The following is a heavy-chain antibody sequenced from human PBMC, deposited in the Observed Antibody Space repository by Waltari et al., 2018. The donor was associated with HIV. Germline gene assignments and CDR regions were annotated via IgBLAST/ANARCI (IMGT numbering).Heavy chain of an antibody. J-gene: IGHJ4*02. Sequence: EVQLLESGGGLVQPGGSLRLSCAASGFTFSSYAMSWVRQAPGKGLEWVSAISGSGGSTYYADSVKGRFTIARDNAKNTLYLQMNSLRAEDTAVYYCAKAVLHSGGYRYFDYWGQGTLVTVSS. D-gene: IGHD1-26*01. CDR3: AKAVLHSGGYRYFDY. CDR1: GFTFSSYA. V-gene: IGHV3-23*01. CDR2: ISGSGGST.